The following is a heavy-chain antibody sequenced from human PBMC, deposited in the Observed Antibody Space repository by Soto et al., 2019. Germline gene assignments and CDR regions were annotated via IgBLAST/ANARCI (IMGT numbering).Heavy chain of an antibody. D-gene: IGHD3-10*01. J-gene: IGHJ6*02. CDR1: GGSISSGGYS. CDR2: IYHSGST. Sequence: SETLSLTCAVSGGSISSGGYSWSWIRQPPGKGLEWIGYIYHSGSTYYNPSLKSRVTISVDRSKNQFSLKLSSVTAADTAVYYCARAGVYYYYGMDVWGQGTTVTVSS. CDR3: ARAGVYYYYGMDV. V-gene: IGHV4-30-2*01.